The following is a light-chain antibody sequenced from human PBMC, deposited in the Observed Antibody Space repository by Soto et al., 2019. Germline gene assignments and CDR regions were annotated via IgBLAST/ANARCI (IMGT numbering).Light chain of an antibody. CDR3: LLYYGGAQRV. CDR1: TSDVSAYNS. J-gene: IGLJ3*02. CDR2: EVT. V-gene: IGLV2-14*01. Sequence: QSALTQPASVSGSPGQSVTISCTGTTSDVSAYNSVSWYQQHPGKAPKLIIYEVTYRPSGVSSRFSGSKSGDMASLTISGLRAEDEAEYYCLLYYGGAQRVFGGGTKVTVL.